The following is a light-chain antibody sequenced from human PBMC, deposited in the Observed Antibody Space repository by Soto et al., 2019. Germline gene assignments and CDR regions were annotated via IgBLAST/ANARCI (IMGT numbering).Light chain of an antibody. CDR1: QSVEKY. V-gene: IGKV3-11*01. CDR3: QQRKHWPPLT. Sequence: EVVLTQSPATLSLSPGERAILSCRASQSVEKYLAWYQQKPGQAPRLLIYDTSNRATGIPARFSGSGSETDFTLTISSLEPEDFAVYYCQQRKHWPPLTFGGGTKGEIK. J-gene: IGKJ4*01. CDR2: DTS.